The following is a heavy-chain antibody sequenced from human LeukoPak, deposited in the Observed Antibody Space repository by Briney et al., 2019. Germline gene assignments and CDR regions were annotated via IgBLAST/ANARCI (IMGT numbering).Heavy chain of an antibody. D-gene: IGHD6-19*01. V-gene: IGHV1-2*06. CDR2: INPNSGGT. CDR3: AIIAVAGSLDY. J-gene: IGHJ4*02. CDR1: GYTFTGYY. Sequence: GASVKVSCKASGYTFTGYYMHWVRQAPGQGLEWMGRINPNSGGTDYAQKFQGRVTMTRDTSISTAYMELSRLRSDDTAVYYCAIIAVAGSLDYWGQGTLVTVSS.